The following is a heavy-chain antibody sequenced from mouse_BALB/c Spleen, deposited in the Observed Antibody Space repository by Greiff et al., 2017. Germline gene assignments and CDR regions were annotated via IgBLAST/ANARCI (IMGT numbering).Heavy chain of an antibody. CDR1: GFSLTSYG. D-gene: IGHD2-3*01. CDR2: IWAGGST. J-gene: IGHJ2*01. CDR3: AKHDDGDYYFDY. Sequence: VKLVESGPGLVAPSQSLSITCTVSGFSLTSYGVHWVRQPPGKGLEWLGVIWAGGSTNYNSALMSRLSISKDNSKSRVFLKMNSLQTDDTAMYYCAKHDDGDYYFDYWGQGTTLTVSA. V-gene: IGHV2-9*02.